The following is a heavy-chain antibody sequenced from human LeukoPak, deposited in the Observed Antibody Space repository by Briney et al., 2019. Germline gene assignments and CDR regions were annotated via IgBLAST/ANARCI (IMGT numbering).Heavy chain of an antibody. Sequence: GGSLRLSCAASGFSFSSYWMSWVCQAPGKGLEWVANIKQDGSQKYYVDSVKGRFTISRDNAKNSLYLQMNSLRVEDTAVYYCVRALGGGSYWGQGTLVIVSP. CDR2: IKQDGSQK. CDR3: VRALGGGSY. J-gene: IGHJ4*02. V-gene: IGHV3-7*03. D-gene: IGHD5-24*01. CDR1: GFSFSSYW.